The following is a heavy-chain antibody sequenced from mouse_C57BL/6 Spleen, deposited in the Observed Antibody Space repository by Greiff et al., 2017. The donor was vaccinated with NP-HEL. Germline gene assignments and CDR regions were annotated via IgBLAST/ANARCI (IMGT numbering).Heavy chain of an antibody. CDR1: GYTFTSYG. CDR2: IYPRSGNT. V-gene: IGHV1-81*01. D-gene: IGHD1-1*01. J-gene: IGHJ1*03. Sequence: VQLQQSGAELARPGASVKLSCKASGYTFTSYGISWVKQRTGQGLEWIGEIYPRSGNTYYNEKFKGKATLTADKSSSTAYMELRSLTSEDSAVYFCARASGSSGWYFDVWGTGTTVTVSS. CDR3: ARASGSSGWYFDV.